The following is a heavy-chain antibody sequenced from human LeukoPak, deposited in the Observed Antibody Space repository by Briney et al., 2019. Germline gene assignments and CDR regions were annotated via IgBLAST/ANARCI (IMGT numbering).Heavy chain of an antibody. CDR1: GGSISSYY. CDR3: ARDRYGGYPGAFDI. CDR2: IYYSGST. J-gene: IGHJ3*02. V-gene: IGHV4-59*01. D-gene: IGHD4-23*01. Sequence: SETLSLTCTVSGGSISSYYWSWIRQPPGKGLEWTGYIYYSGSTNYNPSLKSRVTISIHTSKNQFSLKLNSVTAADTAVYYCARDRYGGYPGAFDIWGQGTMVTVSS.